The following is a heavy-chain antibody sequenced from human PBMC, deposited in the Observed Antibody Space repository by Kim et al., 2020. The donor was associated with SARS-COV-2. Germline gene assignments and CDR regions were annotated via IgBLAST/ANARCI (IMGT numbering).Heavy chain of an antibody. V-gene: IGHV3-9*01. Sequence: SVKGRFTISRDNAKNSLYLQMNSLRAEDTALYYCAKNGGRGFGELLGFDYWGQGTLVTVSS. CDR3: AKNGGRGFGELLGFDY. J-gene: IGHJ4*02. D-gene: IGHD3-10*01.